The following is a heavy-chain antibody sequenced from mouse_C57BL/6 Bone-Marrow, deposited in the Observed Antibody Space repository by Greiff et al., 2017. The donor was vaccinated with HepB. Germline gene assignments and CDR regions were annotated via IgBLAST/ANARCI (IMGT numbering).Heavy chain of an antibody. CDR1: GYTFTSYW. J-gene: IGHJ3*01. CDR3: ARGRKLRLAY. Sequence: VQLKQPGAELVKPGASVKLSCKASGYTFTSYWMHWVKQRPGRGLEWIGRIDPNSGGTKYNEKFKSKDTLTVDKPTSTAYMQLSILTSEDSAVYDCARGRKLRLAYWGQGTLVTVSS. CDR2: IDPNSGGT. D-gene: IGHD6-1*02. V-gene: IGHV1-72*01.